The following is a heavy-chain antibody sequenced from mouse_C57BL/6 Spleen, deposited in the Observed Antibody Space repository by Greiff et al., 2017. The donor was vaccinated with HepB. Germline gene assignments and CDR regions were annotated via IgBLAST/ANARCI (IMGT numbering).Heavy chain of an antibody. Sequence: DVKLVESGGGLVKPGGSLKLSCAASGFTFSSYAMSWVRQTPEKRLEWVATISDGGSYTYYPDNVKGRFTITRDNAKNNMYLQMSHLKSEDTAMYYCARETMVTPGYFDYWGQGTSLTVSS. V-gene: IGHV5-4*03. CDR1: GFTFSSYA. CDR2: ISDGGSYT. J-gene: IGHJ2*02. D-gene: IGHD2-2*01. CDR3: ARETMVTPGYFDY.